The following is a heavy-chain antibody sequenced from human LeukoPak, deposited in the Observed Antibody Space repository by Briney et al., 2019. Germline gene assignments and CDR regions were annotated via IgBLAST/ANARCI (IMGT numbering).Heavy chain of an antibody. CDR3: AKRGMSGGNYYDS. Sequence: GVSLRLSCAASGFTFSSYAMTWVRQAPGKGLEWVSSISGSGVSTNYADSVKGRFTISRDNSKNTLFLQLNSLRVEDTAVYYCAKRGMSGGNYYDSWGQGTLVTVSS. V-gene: IGHV3-23*01. J-gene: IGHJ4*02. D-gene: IGHD1-26*01. CDR2: ISGSGVST. CDR1: GFTFSSYA.